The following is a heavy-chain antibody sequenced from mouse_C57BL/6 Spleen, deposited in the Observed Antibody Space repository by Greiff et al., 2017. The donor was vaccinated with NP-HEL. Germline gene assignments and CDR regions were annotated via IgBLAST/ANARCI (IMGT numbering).Heavy chain of an antibody. CDR3: ARKGRYDYDGFAY. J-gene: IGHJ3*01. CDR1: GYAFSSYW. Sequence: VQLQQSGAELVKPGASVKISCKASGYAFSSYWMNWVKQRPGKGLEWIGQIYPGDGDTNYNGKFKGKATLTADKSSSTAYMQLSSLTSEDSAVYVCARKGRYDYDGFAYWGQGTLVTVSA. V-gene: IGHV1-80*01. CDR2: IYPGDGDT. D-gene: IGHD2-4*01.